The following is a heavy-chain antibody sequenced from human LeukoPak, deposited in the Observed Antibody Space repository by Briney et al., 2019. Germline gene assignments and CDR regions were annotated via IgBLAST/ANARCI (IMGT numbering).Heavy chain of an antibody. V-gene: IGHV3-21*01. CDR3: AAQSSRGSGYYFAGGASYFDY. D-gene: IGHD3-22*01. J-gene: IGHJ4*02. CDR2: ISSSSSYI. Sequence: KSGGSLRPSCAASGFTFSSYSMNWVRQAPGKGLEWVSSISSSSSYIYYADSVKGRFTISRDNAKNSLYLQMNSLRAEDTAVYYCAAQSSRGSGYYFAGGASYFDYWGQGTLVTVSS. CDR1: GFTFSSYS.